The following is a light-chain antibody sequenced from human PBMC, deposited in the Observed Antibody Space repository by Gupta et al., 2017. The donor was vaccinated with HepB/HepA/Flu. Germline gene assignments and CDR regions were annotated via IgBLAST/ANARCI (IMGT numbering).Light chain of an antibody. Sequence: HSVLTQPPSVSEAPGHRVTISCSGRTSNIVNNAVNWYQQLPGKAPKLLSYYDDLLGSGVADRFSGSKSGTSAYLAISGLQSEDEADYYGAVWDDAQNGLVFGGGTKLTVL. CDR1: TSNIVNNA. V-gene: IGLV1-36*01. CDR3: AVWDDAQNGLV. J-gene: IGLJ2*01. CDR2: YDD.